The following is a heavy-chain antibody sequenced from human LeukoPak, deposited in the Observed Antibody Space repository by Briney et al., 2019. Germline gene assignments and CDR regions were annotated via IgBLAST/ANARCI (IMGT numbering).Heavy chain of an antibody. CDR3: ARGVIDGYNWVNYFDY. CDR2: INHSGST. CDR1: GGSFSGYY. D-gene: IGHD5-24*01. Sequence: PSETLSLTCAVYGGSFSGYYWSWNRQPPGKGLEWIGEINHSGSTNYNPSLKSRVTISVDTSKNQFSLKLSSVTAADTAVYYCARGVIDGYNWVNYFDYWGQGTLVTVSS. J-gene: IGHJ4*02. V-gene: IGHV4-34*01.